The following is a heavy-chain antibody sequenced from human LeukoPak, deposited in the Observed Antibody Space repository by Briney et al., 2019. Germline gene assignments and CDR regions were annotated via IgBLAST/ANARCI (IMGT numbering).Heavy chain of an antibody. Sequence: PGGSLRLSCAVSGLTFSSSWMDWVRQAPGKGLEWVASINPDGNKKYSADSVKGRFTISRDNAKNSLYLQMNSLRAEDTAVYYCARDGIAAAGDLWGQGTLVTVSS. CDR2: INPDGNKK. J-gene: IGHJ5*02. D-gene: IGHD6-13*01. CDR3: ARDGIAAAGDL. CDR1: GLTFSSSW. V-gene: IGHV3-7*03.